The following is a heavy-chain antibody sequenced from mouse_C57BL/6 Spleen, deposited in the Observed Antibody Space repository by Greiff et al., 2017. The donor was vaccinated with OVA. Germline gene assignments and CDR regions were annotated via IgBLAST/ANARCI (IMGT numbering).Heavy chain of an antibody. CDR2: INPSSGYT. D-gene: IGHD2-2*01. CDR3: ASSMVTTGYYFDY. V-gene: IGHV1-7*01. CDR1: GYTFTSYW. J-gene: IGHJ2*01. Sequence: VQLQQSGAELAKPGASVKLSCKASGYTFTSYWMPWVKQRPGQGLEWIGYINPSSGYTKYNQKFKDKATLTADKSSSTAYMQLSSLTYEDSAVYYCASSMVTTGYYFDYWGQGTTLTVSS.